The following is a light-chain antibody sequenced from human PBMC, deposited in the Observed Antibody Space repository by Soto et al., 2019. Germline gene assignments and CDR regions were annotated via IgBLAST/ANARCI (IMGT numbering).Light chain of an antibody. CDR2: HAS. Sequence: EIVLRQSPGTLSLSPGERATLSCRASESIDDHLAWYXXXXXEXPGPIISHASDRATGITARFSGSGSGADFTLTISRLEPEDLAVYYCQQRTNWPPSITLGPGTRLEIK. J-gene: IGKJ5*01. CDR1: ESIDDH. V-gene: IGKV3-11*01. CDR3: QQRTNWPPSIT.